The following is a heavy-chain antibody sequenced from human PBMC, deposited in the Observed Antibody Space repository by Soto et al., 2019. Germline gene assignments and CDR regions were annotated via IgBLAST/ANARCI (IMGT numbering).Heavy chain of an antibody. CDR2: TIPIFGTT. Sequence: GASVKVSFTASGGTFGSYAITWVRQAPGQGLEWVGRTIPIFGTTNYAQNLQGRVTISADKSTLTSYMELHSLTSDDTALYYCARDRTDSGYYTNWLDPWGKGTKVTI. V-gene: IGHV1-69*06. CDR1: GGTFGSYA. J-gene: IGHJ5*02. D-gene: IGHD3-22*01. CDR3: ARDRTDSGYYTNWLDP.